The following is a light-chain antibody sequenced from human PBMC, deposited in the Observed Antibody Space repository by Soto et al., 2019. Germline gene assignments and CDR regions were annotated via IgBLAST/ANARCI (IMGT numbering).Light chain of an antibody. CDR2: AAS. Sequence: DIQMTQSPSSLSASVGDRVTITCRARQSISSYLNWYQQKPGRAPNLLIYAASSLQTGVPSRFSGSGSGTDFTLTISSLQPEDFATYYCQQSYTTPWTFGQGTEVEI. V-gene: IGKV1-39*01. J-gene: IGKJ1*01. CDR1: QSISSY. CDR3: QQSYTTPWT.